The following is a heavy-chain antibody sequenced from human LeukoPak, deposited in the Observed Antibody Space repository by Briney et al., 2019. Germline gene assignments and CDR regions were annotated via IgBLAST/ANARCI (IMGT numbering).Heavy chain of an antibody. Sequence: SETLSLTCTVSGDSISSGNYWGWIRQPPGKGLEWIGSIYHTGSTYYNLSLKSRVTISVDTSKNQFSLKLSSVTAADTAVYYCARMHLEGGIDYWGQGTLVTVSS. CDR1: GDSISSGNY. CDR2: IYHTGST. D-gene: IGHD3-16*01. CDR3: ARMHLEGGIDY. V-gene: IGHV4-38-2*02. J-gene: IGHJ4*02.